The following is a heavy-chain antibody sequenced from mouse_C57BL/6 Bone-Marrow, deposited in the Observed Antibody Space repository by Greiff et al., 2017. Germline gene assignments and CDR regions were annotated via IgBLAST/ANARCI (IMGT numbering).Heavy chain of an antibody. CDR3: AREDSQGAMDY. J-gene: IGHJ4*01. Sequence: EVQLQQSGPGMVKPSQSLSLTCTVTGYSITSGYDWHWIRHFPGNKLEWMGYISYSGSTNYNPSLKSRISITHDTSKNHFFLKLNSVTTEDTATYYCAREDSQGAMDYWGQGTSVTVSS. CDR2: ISYSGST. V-gene: IGHV3-1*01. CDR1: GYSITSGYD.